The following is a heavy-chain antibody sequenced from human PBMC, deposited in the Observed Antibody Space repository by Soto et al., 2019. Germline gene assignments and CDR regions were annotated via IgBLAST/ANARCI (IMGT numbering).Heavy chain of an antibody. CDR2: LSYDGYNK. CDR3: AKDSEISGYYPYYLDY. J-gene: IGHJ4*02. CDR1: GFTFSTYG. Sequence: QVQLVESGGGVVQPGRSLRLSCAASGFTFSTYGMHWVRQAPGKGLEWVAVLSYDGYNKYYVDSVKGRFTISRDNSKNTLYLQMNSLRAEDTAVYYCAKDSEISGYYPYYLDYWGQGTLVTVSS. D-gene: IGHD3-22*01. V-gene: IGHV3-30*18.